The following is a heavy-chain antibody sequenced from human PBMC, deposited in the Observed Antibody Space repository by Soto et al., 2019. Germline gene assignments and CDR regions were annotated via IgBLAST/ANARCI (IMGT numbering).Heavy chain of an antibody. CDR2: INPNSGGT. D-gene: IGHD3-3*01. J-gene: IGHJ6*02. V-gene: IGHV1-2*04. Sequence: ASVKVSCKASGYTFTGYYMHWVRQAPGQGLEWMGWINPNSGGTNYAQKFQGWVTMTRDTSISTAYMELSRLRSDDTAVYYCARAPRPSLRFLEWLLSEDYYYGMDVWGQGTTVTVSS. CDR1: GYTFTGYY. CDR3: ARAPRPSLRFLEWLLSEDYYYGMDV.